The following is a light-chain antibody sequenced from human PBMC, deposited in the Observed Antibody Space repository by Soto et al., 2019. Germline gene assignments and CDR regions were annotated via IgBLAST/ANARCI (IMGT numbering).Light chain of an antibody. Sequence: QSVLTQPASVSGSPGQSIAISCTGSSSDVGGYSYVSWYQQHPGKAPKLMIYDVSNRPSGVSDRFSGSRSGNTASLTISGLQAEDEADYYCSSYTSSSTLVFGGGIKLTVL. CDR1: SSDVGGYSY. V-gene: IGLV2-14*01. CDR3: SSYTSSSTLV. J-gene: IGLJ2*01. CDR2: DVS.